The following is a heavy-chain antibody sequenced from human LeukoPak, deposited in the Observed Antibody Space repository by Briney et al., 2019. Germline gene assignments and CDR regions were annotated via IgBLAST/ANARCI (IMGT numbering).Heavy chain of an antibody. CDR1: GLTFSNYW. Sequence: PGGSLRLSCAASGLTFSNYWMHWVRQAPGKGLVWVARINSDGSSTSYADSVKGRFTISRDNAKNTLYLQMNSLRAEDTAIYYCARDPYSGSYGDSYYYYMDVWGKGTTVTIPS. D-gene: IGHD1-26*01. V-gene: IGHV3-74*01. CDR3: ARDPYSGSYGDSYYYYMDV. J-gene: IGHJ6*03. CDR2: INSDGSST.